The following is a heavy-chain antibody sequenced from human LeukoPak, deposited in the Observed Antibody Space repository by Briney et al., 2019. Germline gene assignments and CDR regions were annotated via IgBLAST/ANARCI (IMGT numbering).Heavy chain of an antibody. V-gene: IGHV3-64D*06. CDR3: VKGRVVPAAPLDY. CDR2: ISSNGGST. D-gene: IGHD2-2*01. Sequence: PGGSLRLSCSASGFTFSSYAMHWVRQAPGKGLEYVSAISSNGGSTYYADSVKGRFTISRDNSKNTLYLQMSSLRAEDTAVYCCVKGRVVPAAPLDYWGQGTLVTVSS. J-gene: IGHJ4*02. CDR1: GFTFSSYA.